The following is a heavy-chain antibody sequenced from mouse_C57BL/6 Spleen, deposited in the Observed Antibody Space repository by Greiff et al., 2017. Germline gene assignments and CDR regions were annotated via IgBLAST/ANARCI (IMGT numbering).Heavy chain of an antibody. CDR3: AREGDYDAPLDY. D-gene: IGHD2-3*01. J-gene: IGHJ2*01. Sequence: EVKLVESGGGLVKPGGSLKLSCAASGFTFSSYAMSWVRQTPEKRLEWVATISDGGSYTYYPDNVKGRFTISRDNAKNNLYLQMSNLKSEDTAMYYCAREGDYDAPLDYWGQGTTLTVSS. CDR2: ISDGGSYT. CDR1: GFTFSSYA. V-gene: IGHV5-4*01.